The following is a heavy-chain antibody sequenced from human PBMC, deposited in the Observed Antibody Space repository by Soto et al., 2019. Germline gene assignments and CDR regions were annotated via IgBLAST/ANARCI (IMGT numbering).Heavy chain of an antibody. CDR1: GFTFSNGW. CDR3: TSNWVTTVELERRTDSQFYFDY. Sequence: GGSLRLSCAASGFTFSNGWMNWARQAPGKGLEWVGRIKSKIDGGTTDYAAPVKGRFTISRDDSKNTLYLQMNSLKTEDTAMYYCTSNWVTTVELERRTDSQFYFDYWGQGTLVTVSS. CDR2: IKSKIDGGTT. D-gene: IGHD1-1*01. J-gene: IGHJ4*02. V-gene: IGHV3-15*07.